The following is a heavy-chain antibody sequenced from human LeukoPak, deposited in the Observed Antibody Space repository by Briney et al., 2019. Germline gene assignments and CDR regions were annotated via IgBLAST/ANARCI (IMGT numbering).Heavy chain of an antibody. J-gene: IGHJ4*02. CDR1: GFTFSGSA. D-gene: IGHD3-22*01. CDR3: TTSYYHDGSGPRHEY. CDR2: IRSKANSYAT. Sequence: QTGGSLRLSCAASGFTFSGSAMHWVRQASGKGLEWVGRIRSKANSYATAYAASVKGRFTVSRDDSIDTLYLQMNSLKTEDTAVYYCTTSYYHDGSGPRHEYWGQGTLVTVSS. V-gene: IGHV3-73*01.